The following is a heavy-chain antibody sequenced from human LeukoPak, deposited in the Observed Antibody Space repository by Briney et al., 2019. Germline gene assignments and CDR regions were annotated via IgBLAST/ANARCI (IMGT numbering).Heavy chain of an antibody. D-gene: IGHD3-10*01. V-gene: IGHV1-8*03. CDR2: MNPNSGNT. CDR3: ARGVLVRGRLLYYFDY. J-gene: IGHJ4*02. Sequence: GASVKVSCKASGHTFTSYDINWVRQATGQGLEWMGWMNPNSGNTGYAQKFQGRVTITRNTSISTAYMELSSLRSEDTAVYYCARGVLVRGRLLYYFDYWGQGTLVTVSS. CDR1: GHTFTSYD.